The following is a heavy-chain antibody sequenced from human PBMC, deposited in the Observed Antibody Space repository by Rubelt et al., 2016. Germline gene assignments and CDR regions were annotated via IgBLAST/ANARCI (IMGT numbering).Heavy chain of an antibody. V-gene: IGHV4-39*01. CDR2: IYYSGST. J-gene: IGHJ4*02. CDR1: GGSISSSSYY. Sequence: QLHLQESGPGLVKPSETLSLTCTVSGGSISSSSYYWGWIRQPPGKGLEWIGSIYYSGSTYYNPSLKSRVTISVDTSKTQFSLKLGSWTAADTAVYYCARHLYSSGWYPDYWGQGTQVTVSS. CDR3: ARHLYSSGWYPDY. D-gene: IGHD6-19*01.